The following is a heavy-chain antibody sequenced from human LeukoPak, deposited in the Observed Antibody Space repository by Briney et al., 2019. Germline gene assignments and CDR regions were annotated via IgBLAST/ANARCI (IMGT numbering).Heavy chain of an antibody. V-gene: IGHV3-30-3*01. Sequence: PGGSLRLSCAASGFTFSSYAMHWVRQAPGKGLEWVAAISYDGSNKYYADSVKGRFTISRDNSKNTLYLQMNSLRAEDTAVYYCAREMGDIVMVVAATPDYWGQGTLVTVSS. D-gene: IGHD2-15*01. CDR1: GFTFSSYA. CDR3: AREMGDIVMVVAATPDY. J-gene: IGHJ4*02. CDR2: ISYDGSNK.